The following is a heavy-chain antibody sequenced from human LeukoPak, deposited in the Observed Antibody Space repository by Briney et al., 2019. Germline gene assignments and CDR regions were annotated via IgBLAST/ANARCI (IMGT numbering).Heavy chain of an antibody. V-gene: IGHV4-34*01. CDR3: ARGGHYDSSEPDYAFDI. CDR1: GGSFSGYY. Sequence: SETLSLTCAVYGGSFSGYYWSWIRQPPGKGLEWIGEINHSGSTNYNPSLKSRVTISVDTSKNQFSLRLSSVTAADTAVYYCARGGHYDSSEPDYAFDIWGQGTMVTVSS. D-gene: IGHD3-22*01. CDR2: INHSGST. J-gene: IGHJ3*02.